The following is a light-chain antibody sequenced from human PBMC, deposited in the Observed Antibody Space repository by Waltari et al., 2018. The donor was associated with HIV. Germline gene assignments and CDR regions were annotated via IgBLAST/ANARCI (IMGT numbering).Light chain of an antibody. CDR3: QQYNHWPPYT. CDR1: QSVNSH. Sequence: GERATLYCRASQSVNSHLAWYQHRPGQAPRLLIFGASTRATGVPARFSGSGSGTEFTLTISSLQSEDFAVYYCQQYNHWPPYTFGQGTRLEIK. V-gene: IGKV3-15*01. CDR2: GAS. J-gene: IGKJ2*01.